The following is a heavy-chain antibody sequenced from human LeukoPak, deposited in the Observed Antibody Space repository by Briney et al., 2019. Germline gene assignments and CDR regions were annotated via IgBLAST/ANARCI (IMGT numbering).Heavy chain of an antibody. D-gene: IGHD3-16*01. V-gene: IGHV3-21*04. CDR3: AKLGGQEVYNYYVGV. CDR1: GFTFSGYS. J-gene: IGHJ6*03. Sequence: GGSLRISCAASGFTFSGYSMNWVRQAPGKGLEWVSCIGGSGSSIYYADSVKGRFTISRDNSKNTLYLQMNSLRAEDTAVYYCAKLGGQEVYNYYVGVWGKGTTVAVSS. CDR2: IGGSGSSI.